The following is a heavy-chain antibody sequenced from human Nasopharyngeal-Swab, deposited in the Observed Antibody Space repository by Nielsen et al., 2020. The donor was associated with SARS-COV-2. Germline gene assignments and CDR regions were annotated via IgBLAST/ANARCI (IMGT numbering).Heavy chain of an antibody. Sequence: GESLKISCAVSGFTFTDYWMHWLRQSPGKGPVWLSRIDNDGSSTTYADSVRGRFTISRDNARNTLFLQLHSLRAVDTAVYYCARESYSWSWYGPDYWGQGTQVTVSS. V-gene: IGHV3-74*03. D-gene: IGHD1-26*01. CDR1: GFTFTDYW. CDR3: ARESYSWSWYGPDY. CDR2: IDNDGSST. J-gene: IGHJ4*02.